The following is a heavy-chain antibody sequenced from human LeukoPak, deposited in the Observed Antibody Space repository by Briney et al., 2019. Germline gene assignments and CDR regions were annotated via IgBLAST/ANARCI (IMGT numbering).Heavy chain of an antibody. V-gene: IGHV3-11*01. J-gene: IGHJ3*02. D-gene: IGHD4-23*01. Sequence: PGGSLRLSCAASGFTFSDYYMSWIRQAPGKGLEWVSYISSGGSTIYYADSVKGRFTISRDNAKNSLYLQMNSLRAEDTAVYYCAGPVAKGAFDIWGQGTMVTVSS. CDR2: ISSGGSTI. CDR3: AGPVAKGAFDI. CDR1: GFTFSDYY.